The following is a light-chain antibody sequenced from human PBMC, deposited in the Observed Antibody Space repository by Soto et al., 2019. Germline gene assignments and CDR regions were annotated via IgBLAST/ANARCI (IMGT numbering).Light chain of an antibody. Sequence: DIVMTQSPLSLPVTPGEPASISCRSSQSLLHSNGYNYLDWYLQKPGQSPQLLIYLGSNRASGVPDRFSGSGSGTDFTLKISRVEAEDVGVYYCMQALLTPYTFGQRTKLEIK. J-gene: IGKJ2*01. CDR3: MQALLTPYT. V-gene: IGKV2-28*01. CDR2: LGS. CDR1: QSLLHSNGYNY.